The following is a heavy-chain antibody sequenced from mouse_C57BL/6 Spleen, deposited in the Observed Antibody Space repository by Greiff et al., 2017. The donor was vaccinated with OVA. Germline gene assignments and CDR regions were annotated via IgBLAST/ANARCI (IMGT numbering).Heavy chain of an antibody. CDR3: ANYYSNYVGAMDY. V-gene: IGHV2-5*01. J-gene: IGHJ4*01. CDR2: IWRGGST. Sequence: VQRVESGPGLVQPSQSLSITCTVSGFSLTSYGVHWVRQSPGKGLEWLGVIWRGGSTDYNAAFMSRLSITKDNSKSQVFFKMNSLQADDTAIYYCANYYSNYVGAMDYWGQGTSVTVSS. D-gene: IGHD2-5*01. CDR1: GFSLTSYG.